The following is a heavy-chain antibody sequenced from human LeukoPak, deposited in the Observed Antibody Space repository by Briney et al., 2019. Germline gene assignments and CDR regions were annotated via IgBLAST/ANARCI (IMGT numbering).Heavy chain of an antibody. V-gene: IGHV3-23*01. CDR1: GFTFSSYA. CDR2: ISGSGGST. Sequence: GGSLRLSCAASGFTFSSYAMSWVRQAPGKGLEWVSAISGSGGSTYYADSVKDRFTISRDNSKNTLYLQMNSMRAEDTAVYYCAKVALYGDYVLSYPTYPPPFYFFDDWGQGTLVTVSS. D-gene: IGHD4-17*01. J-gene: IGHJ4*02. CDR3: AKVALYGDYVLSYPTYPPPFYFFDD.